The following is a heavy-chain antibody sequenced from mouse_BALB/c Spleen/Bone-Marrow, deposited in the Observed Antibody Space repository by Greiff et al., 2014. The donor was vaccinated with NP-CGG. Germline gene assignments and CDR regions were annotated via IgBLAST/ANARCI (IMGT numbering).Heavy chain of an antibody. V-gene: IGHV3-5*02. D-gene: IGHD2-1*01. CDR1: GISITTGNYR. CDR2: IYYSGTI. J-gene: IGHJ2*01. Sequence: EVQLVESGPGLVKPSQTVSLTCSVTGISITTGNYRWSWIRQFPGNKLEWIGYIYYSGTITYNPSLTSRTTITRDTSKNQFFLEMNSLTAEDTATYYCARYYGNYFDYWGQGTTLTVSS. CDR3: ARYYGNYFDY.